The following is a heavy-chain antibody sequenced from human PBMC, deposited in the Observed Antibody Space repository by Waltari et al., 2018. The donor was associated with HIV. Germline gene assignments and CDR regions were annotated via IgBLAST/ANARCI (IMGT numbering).Heavy chain of an antibody. CDR2: LIPIFDTS. CDR3: ARELKQLSPQDYDSPPRGFDI. J-gene: IGHJ3*02. D-gene: IGHD3-22*01. V-gene: IGHV1-69*12. Sequence: QVQLVQSGAEVKKPGSSVKVSCKASGGTFSSYAISWMRRAPGQGLEWMGWLIPIFDTSNYAQKFQGRVTITADESTSTAYMELSSLRSDDTAVYYCARELKQLSPQDYDSPPRGFDIWGQGTMVTVSS. CDR1: GGTFSSYA.